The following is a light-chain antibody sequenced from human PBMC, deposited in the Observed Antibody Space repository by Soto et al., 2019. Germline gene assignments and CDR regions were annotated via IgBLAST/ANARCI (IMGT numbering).Light chain of an antibody. Sequence: DIVMTQSPLSLPVTPGEPASISCRSSQSLLHSNGYTYLDWYQQKPGQSPQLLIYLGSNRASGGPDRFSGSGSGTDFTLKISRVEAEDVGVYYCMQALQTPITFGQGTRLEIK. J-gene: IGKJ5*01. CDR2: LGS. CDR1: QSLLHSNGYTY. V-gene: IGKV2-28*01. CDR3: MQALQTPIT.